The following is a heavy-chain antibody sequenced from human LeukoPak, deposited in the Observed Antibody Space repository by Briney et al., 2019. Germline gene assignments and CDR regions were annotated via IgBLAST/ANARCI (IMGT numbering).Heavy chain of an antibody. V-gene: IGHV3-74*01. Sequence: AGGSLRLSCAASGFTFSSYWMHWVRQAPGKGLVWVSRIKSDGSSTSYADSVKGRFTISRDNAKNTLYLQMNSLRAEDTAVYYCARSIAAAGTDYYYYYMDVWGKGTTVTVSS. CDR3: ARSIAAAGTDYYYYYMDV. D-gene: IGHD6-13*01. J-gene: IGHJ6*03. CDR1: GFTFSSYW. CDR2: IKSDGSST.